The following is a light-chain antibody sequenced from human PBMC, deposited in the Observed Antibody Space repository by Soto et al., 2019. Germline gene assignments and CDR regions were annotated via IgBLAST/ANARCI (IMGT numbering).Light chain of an antibody. Sequence: EIVLTQSPGTLSLSPGERATLSCRASQSVANRNLAWYQQKSGQAPRLLIYGASSRAIHTPDRFSGSGSGTDFTLTISGLEPEDFAVYYCQHFGNSLWTFGQGTKVDI. V-gene: IGKV3-20*01. CDR3: QHFGNSLWT. CDR2: GAS. J-gene: IGKJ1*01. CDR1: QSVANRN.